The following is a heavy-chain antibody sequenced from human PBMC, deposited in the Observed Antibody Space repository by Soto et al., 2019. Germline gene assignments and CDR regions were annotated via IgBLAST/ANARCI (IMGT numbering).Heavy chain of an antibody. CDR2: IYYDGNT. D-gene: IGHD6-19*01. Sequence: PSETLSLTCTVSGGSISSYYWGWIRQPPGKGLECIANIYYDGNTYYNPSLKSRVAISLDTSKNQFSLKLSSVTAADTAVYYCARQQWLVLNAFDIWGQGTMVTVSS. J-gene: IGHJ3*02. CDR1: GGSISSYY. CDR3: ARQQWLVLNAFDI. V-gene: IGHV4-59*01.